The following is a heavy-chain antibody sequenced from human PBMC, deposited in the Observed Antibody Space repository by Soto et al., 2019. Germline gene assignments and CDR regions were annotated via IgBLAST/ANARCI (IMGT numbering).Heavy chain of an antibody. J-gene: IGHJ4*02. V-gene: IGHV3-21*01. CDR1: GFIFSDYT. CDR2: ITTRSTYI. Sequence: EVHLVESGGGLVKPGGSLRLSCAASGFIFSDYTMNWVRQAPGKGLEWVSSITTRSTYIYYADSVKGRFTISRDDAKNSLYLQMNSLGVEDTAVYYCARAKDYCDYWGQGTLVTVSS. CDR3: ARAKDYCDY.